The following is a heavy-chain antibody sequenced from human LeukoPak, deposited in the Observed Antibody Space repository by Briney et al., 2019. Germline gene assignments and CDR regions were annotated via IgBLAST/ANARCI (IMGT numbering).Heavy chain of an antibody. CDR1: GFTFSSHA. CDR3: AKSYYYDKLAYY. Sequence: PGRSLRLSCAASGFTFSSHAMHWVRQAPGKGLEWVAVISYDGSNKYYADSVKGRFTISRDNSKNTLYLQMNSLRAEDTAVYYCAKSYYYDKLAYYWGQGTLVTVSS. J-gene: IGHJ4*02. D-gene: IGHD3-22*01. V-gene: IGHV3-30*18. CDR2: ISYDGSNK.